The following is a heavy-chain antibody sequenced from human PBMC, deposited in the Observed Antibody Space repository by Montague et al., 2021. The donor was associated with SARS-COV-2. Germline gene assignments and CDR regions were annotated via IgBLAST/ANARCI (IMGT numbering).Heavy chain of an antibody. D-gene: IGHD1-1*01. CDR3: ATTTGIDM. Sequence: SLRLSCAASGFTFISYAMSWVRQAPGKGLEWVSPISGSGGSTYYADSVKGRFTIPRDNSKKTVYLQMNSLRAEDTAVYYCATTTGIDMWGQGTMVTVSS. CDR1: GFTFISYA. CDR2: ISGSGGST. J-gene: IGHJ3*02. V-gene: IGHV3-23*01.